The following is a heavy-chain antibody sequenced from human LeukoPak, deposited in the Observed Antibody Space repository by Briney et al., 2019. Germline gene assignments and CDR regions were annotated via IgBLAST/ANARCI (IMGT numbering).Heavy chain of an antibody. J-gene: IGHJ5*02. CDR3: ARDLGGYARFDP. Sequence: SQTLSLTCTVPGGSISSRDYYWSWIRQPPGKGXXXXGYIYYSGSTYYNPSLKSRVTISVDTSKNQFSLKLSSVTAADTAVYYCARDLGGYARFDPWGQGTLVTVSS. V-gene: IGHV4-30-4*01. D-gene: IGHD5-12*01. CDR1: GGSISSRDYY. CDR2: IYYSGST.